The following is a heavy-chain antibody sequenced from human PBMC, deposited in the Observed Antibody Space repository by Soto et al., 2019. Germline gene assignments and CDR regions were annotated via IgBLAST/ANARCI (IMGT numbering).Heavy chain of an antibody. D-gene: IGHD2-2*01. CDR1: GGTFSSYA. CDR3: ARSQGSSTSLEIYYYYYYGMDV. Sequence: QVLLVQSGAEVKKPGSSVKVSCKASGGTFSSYAISWVRQAPGQGLEWMGGIIPISGTANYAQKFQGRVTITADESTSTASMELSSLRSEDTAVYYCARSQGSSTSLEIYYYYYYGMDVWGQGTTVTVSS. J-gene: IGHJ6*02. V-gene: IGHV1-69*01. CDR2: IIPISGTA.